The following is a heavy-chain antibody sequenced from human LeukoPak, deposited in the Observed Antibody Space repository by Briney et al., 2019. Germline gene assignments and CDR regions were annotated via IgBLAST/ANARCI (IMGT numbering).Heavy chain of an antibody. CDR1: GFPFSPYT. CDR2: ISSSNSHI. J-gene: IGHJ6*02. CDR3: AAGGLYYYYYGMDV. Sequence: GGSLRLSCATSGFPFSPYTVNWVRQAPGKGLEWVSFISSSNSHIHYADSVKGRFSISRDNAKNSLYVQMNSLRAEDTAVYYCAAGGLYYYYYGMDVWGQGTTVTVSS. D-gene: IGHD3-16*01. V-gene: IGHV3-21*01.